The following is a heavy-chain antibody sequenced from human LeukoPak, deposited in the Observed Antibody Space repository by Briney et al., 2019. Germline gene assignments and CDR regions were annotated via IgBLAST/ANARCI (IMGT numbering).Heavy chain of an antibody. J-gene: IGHJ4*02. CDR1: GFTFSGYW. CDR3: ARDSIVVVPAATTHFDY. Sequence: GGSLRLSCAASGFTFSGYWMTWVRQAPGTGLEWVTYMNEGGSEIYYLDSVKGRFTISRGNGKNSLYLQMNSLRVEDTAVYYCARDSIVVVPAATTHFDYWGQGTLVTVSS. D-gene: IGHD2-2*01. CDR2: MNEGGSEI. V-gene: IGHV3-7*01.